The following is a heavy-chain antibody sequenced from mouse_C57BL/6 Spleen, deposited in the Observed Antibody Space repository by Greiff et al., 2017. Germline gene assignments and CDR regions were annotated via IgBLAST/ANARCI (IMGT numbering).Heavy chain of an antibody. CDR3: ARPFSDYGSSSYAMDY. CDR2: ISSGSSTI. V-gene: IGHV5-17*01. D-gene: IGHD1-1*01. Sequence: EVKVVESGGGLVKPGGSLTLSCAASGFTFSDYGMHWVRQAPEKGLEWVAYISSGSSTIYYADTVKGRFTISRDNAKNTLFLQMTSLRSEDTAMYYCARPFSDYGSSSYAMDYWGQGTSVTVSS. J-gene: IGHJ4*01. CDR1: GFTFSDYG.